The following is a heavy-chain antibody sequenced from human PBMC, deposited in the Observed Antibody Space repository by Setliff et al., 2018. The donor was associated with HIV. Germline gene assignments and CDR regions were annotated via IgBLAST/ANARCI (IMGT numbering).Heavy chain of an antibody. J-gene: IGHJ6*02. CDR3: ARRSIVGVTRGFYYYGLDV. CDR2: IYISGTT. V-gene: IGHV4-4*09. Sequence: SETLSLTCSVSGGSISSYYWNWIRQPAGKGLEWIGYIYISGTTNYNPSLKNRVTMSLDTSKTQVSLRLTSVTAADTAVYYCARRSIVGVTRGFYYYGLDVWGQGTTVTVSS. D-gene: IGHD1-26*01. CDR1: GGSISSYY.